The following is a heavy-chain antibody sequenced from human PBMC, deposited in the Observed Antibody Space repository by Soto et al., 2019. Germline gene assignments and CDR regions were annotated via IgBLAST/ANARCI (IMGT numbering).Heavy chain of an antibody. CDR3: ARSYSSGWEFDY. Sequence: GGSLRLSXAASGFTFSRYEMTWVRQAPGKGLEWVSYISSTGRTIYYADSVKGRFTVSRDNAQNSLSLKLNSLRVEDTAVYYCARSYSSGWEFDYWGQGTQVTVS. CDR1: GFTFSRYE. CDR2: ISSTGRTI. V-gene: IGHV3-48*03. D-gene: IGHD6-19*01. J-gene: IGHJ4*02.